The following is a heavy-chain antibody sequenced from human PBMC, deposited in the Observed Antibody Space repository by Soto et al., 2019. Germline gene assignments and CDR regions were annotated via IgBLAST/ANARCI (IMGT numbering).Heavy chain of an antibody. V-gene: IGHV3-30-3*01. Sequence: QVQLVESGGGVVQSGGSLRLSCAAPGFTFSIYALHWVRQAPGKGLEWVAVMSPNGNNQYYADSVKGRFTISRDTSKSTLYLQMTSLRPDDTAVYYCATGANLYYATSRYWGQGTLVTVSS. J-gene: IGHJ4*02. D-gene: IGHD2-8*01. CDR3: ATGANLYYATSRY. CDR2: MSPNGNNQ. CDR1: GFTFSIYA.